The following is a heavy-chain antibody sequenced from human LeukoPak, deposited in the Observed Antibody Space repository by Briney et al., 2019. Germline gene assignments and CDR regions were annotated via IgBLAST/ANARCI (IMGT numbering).Heavy chain of an antibody. CDR3: TRLSTSTWDDAFDI. Sequence: GGSLRLSCAASGLRFSGSAFHWVRQASGKGLERVGRIRSRADNYATIYAASVKGRFIISRDDSKNTAYLQMNSLQTEDTAVCYCTRLSTSTWDDAFDIWGQGTMVTVSS. D-gene: IGHD6-13*01. J-gene: IGHJ3*02. CDR2: IRSRADNYAT. V-gene: IGHV3-73*01. CDR1: GLRFSGSA.